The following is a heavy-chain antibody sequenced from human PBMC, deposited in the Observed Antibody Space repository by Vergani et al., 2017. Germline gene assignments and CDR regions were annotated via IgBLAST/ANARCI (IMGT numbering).Heavy chain of an antibody. CDR3: ATIGYRRWGYYFDY. CDR2: VFHLGTL. J-gene: IGHJ4*02. V-gene: IGHV4-38-2*01. Sequence: QVQLQESGPGLLRPSETLSLTCRVSGMSITGGNYWGWVRRSPVSGLEWLGSVFHLGTLYYNPSLQSRVTISMDANNHFSLKLTSVTAADTAVYYCATIGYRRWGYYFDYWGQGILVTVSS. D-gene: IGHD2-2*02. CDR1: GMSITGGNY.